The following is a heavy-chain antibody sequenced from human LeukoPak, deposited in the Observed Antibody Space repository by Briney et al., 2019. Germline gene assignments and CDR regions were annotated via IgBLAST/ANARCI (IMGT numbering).Heavy chain of an antibody. CDR2: ISGSGTST. J-gene: IGHJ4*02. Sequence: GGSLRLSCAASGFTFSSFAMSWVRQAPGKGLEWVSAISGSGTSTYYADSVKGRFTISRDNSKSTLYLQMNSLRAEDTAVYYCAKIRFSSGWYLDDYWGRGTLVTVSS. D-gene: IGHD6-19*01. CDR1: GFTFSSFA. V-gene: IGHV3-23*01. CDR3: AKIRFSSGWYLDDY.